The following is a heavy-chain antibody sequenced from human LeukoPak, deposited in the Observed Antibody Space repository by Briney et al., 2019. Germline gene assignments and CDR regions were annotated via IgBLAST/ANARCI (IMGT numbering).Heavy chain of an antibody. V-gene: IGHV3-74*01. D-gene: IGHD3-22*01. J-gene: IGHJ4*02. CDR3: ARGRSGFYFDY. CDR1: GFTFSSYW. CDR2: INSDGSST. Sequence: GGSLRLSCAASGFTFSSYWMHWVRQAPGKGLVWVSRINSDGSSTSYADSVKGRFTISRDTAKNTLYLQMNSLRAEDTAVYYCARGRSGFYFDYWGQGTLVTVSS.